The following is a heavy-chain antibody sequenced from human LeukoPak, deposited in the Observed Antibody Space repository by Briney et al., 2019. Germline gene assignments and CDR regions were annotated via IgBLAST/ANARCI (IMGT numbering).Heavy chain of an antibody. CDR3: ARVSGSYYGYFDY. Sequence: YPGGSLRLSCAASGFTFSRYSMNWVRQAPGKGLEWVSYISSSSSTIYYADSVKGRFTISRDNAKNSLYLQMNSLRAEDTAVYYCARVSGSYYGYFDYWGQGTLVTVSS. V-gene: IGHV3-48*01. J-gene: IGHJ4*02. D-gene: IGHD1-26*01. CDR2: ISSSSSTI. CDR1: GFTFSRYS.